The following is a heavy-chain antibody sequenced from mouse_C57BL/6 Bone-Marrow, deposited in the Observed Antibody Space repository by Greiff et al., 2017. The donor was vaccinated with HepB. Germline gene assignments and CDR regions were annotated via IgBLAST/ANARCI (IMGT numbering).Heavy chain of an antibody. J-gene: IGHJ4*01. CDR1: GYSITSGYY. V-gene: IGHV3-6*01. CDR2: ISYDGSN. D-gene: IGHD1-1*01. CDR3: ASLRDYAMDY. Sequence: DVKLQESGPGLVKPSQSLSLTCSVTGYSITSGYYWNWIRQFPGNKLEWMGYISYDGSNNYNPSLKNRISITRDTSKNQFFLKLNSVTTEDTATYYWASLRDYAMDYWGQGTSVTVSS.